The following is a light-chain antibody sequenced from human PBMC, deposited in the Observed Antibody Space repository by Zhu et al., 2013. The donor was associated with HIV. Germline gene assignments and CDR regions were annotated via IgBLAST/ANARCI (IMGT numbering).Light chain of an antibody. Sequence: FMLTQPHSVSESPGKTVTISCTRSDGSIASNFVQWYQQRPASSPAAVIYEDNLRPSGVPDRFSGSIDSFSNSASLTISGLTTEDEADYYCQSYDSSNWVFGGGTK. V-gene: IGLV6-57*01. J-gene: IGLJ3*02. CDR3: QSYDSSNWV. CDR1: DGSIASNF. CDR2: EDN.